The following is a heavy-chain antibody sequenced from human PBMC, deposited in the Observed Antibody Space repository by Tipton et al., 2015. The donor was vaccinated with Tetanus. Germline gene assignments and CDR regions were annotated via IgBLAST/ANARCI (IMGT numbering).Heavy chain of an antibody. Sequence: SLRLSCAASGFTFSSYAMSWVRQAPGKGLEWVSAIGGSGGSTYYADSVKGRFTISRDNSKNTLYLQMNSLRAEDTAVYYCAKDQYYYDSSGYYYVTHDAFDIWGQGTMVTVSS. CDR1: GFTFSSYA. CDR3: AKDQYYYDSSGYYYVTHDAFDI. J-gene: IGHJ3*02. D-gene: IGHD3-22*01. CDR2: IGGSGGST. V-gene: IGHV3-23*01.